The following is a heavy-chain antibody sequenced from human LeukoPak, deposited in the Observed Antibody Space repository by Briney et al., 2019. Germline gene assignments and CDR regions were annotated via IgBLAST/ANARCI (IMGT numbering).Heavy chain of an antibody. CDR3: ARGGYGYYYYYGMDV. D-gene: IGHD5-18*01. J-gene: IGHJ6*02. V-gene: IGHV4-30-4*01. Sequence: SETLSLTCTVSGGSISSGDYYWSWIRQPPGKGLEWIGYIYYSGSTYYNPSLKSRVTISVDTSKNQFSLKLSSVTAADTAVYYCARGGYGYYYYYGMDVWGQGTTVTVSS. CDR1: GGSISSGDYY. CDR2: IYYSGST.